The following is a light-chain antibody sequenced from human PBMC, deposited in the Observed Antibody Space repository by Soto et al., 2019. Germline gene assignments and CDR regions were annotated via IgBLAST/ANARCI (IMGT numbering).Light chain of an antibody. J-gene: IGLJ1*01. Sequence: QSALTQPASVSGSRGESITISCTGTSSDVGGYIYVSWYQQHPCKAPKLMIYDVTDRPSEVSNRFSGSKSGNTASLTISGFQAEDEGDYYCSSYTRSSTFVFGTGTKVTVL. V-gene: IGLV2-14*01. CDR2: DVT. CDR3: SSYTRSSTFV. CDR1: SSDVGGYIY.